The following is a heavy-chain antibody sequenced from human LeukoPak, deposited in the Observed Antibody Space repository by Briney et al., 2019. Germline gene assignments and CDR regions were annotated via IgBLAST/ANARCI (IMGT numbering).Heavy chain of an antibody. CDR2: ITGSGDST. V-gene: IGHV3-23*01. J-gene: IGHJ4*02. D-gene: IGHD6-19*01. CDR1: GFTVSCYA. Sequence: TGGSLRLSCSASGFTVSCYAMSWLRQAPGKGLEWVSTITGSGDSTDYADSVKGRFTISRDKFKNTLYLQMNSLRAEDTAVYYCTKQPADAGWVAGGFAYGGQGTLVTVSS. CDR3: TKQPADAGWVAGGFAY.